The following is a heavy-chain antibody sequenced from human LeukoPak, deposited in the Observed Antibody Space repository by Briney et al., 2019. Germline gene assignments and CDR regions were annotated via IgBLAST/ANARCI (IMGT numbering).Heavy chain of an antibody. CDR2: IYSGGST. D-gene: IGHD1-26*01. Sequence: GGSLRLSCAASGFTVSSNYMSWVRQAPGKGLEWVSVIYSGGSTYYADSVKGRFTISRDNSKNTLYLQMNSLRAEDTAVYYCARDERYSGSYYGFYYYGMDVWGQGTTVTVSS. CDR3: ARDERYSGSYYGFYYYGMDV. CDR1: GFTVSSNY. J-gene: IGHJ6*02. V-gene: IGHV3-53*01.